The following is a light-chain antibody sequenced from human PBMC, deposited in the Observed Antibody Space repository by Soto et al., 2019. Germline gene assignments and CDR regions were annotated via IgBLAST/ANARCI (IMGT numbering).Light chain of an antibody. CDR3: QQYNSYTT. Sequence: DIRLTQSPSTLSAAVGDRVTITCRASQSIAIWLAWYHQKPGKAPKALIYDASRLESGVPSRFSGSGSGTEFTLTISSLQPDDFATYYCQQYNSYTTFGQGTKLEIK. J-gene: IGKJ2*01. CDR2: DAS. CDR1: QSIAIW. V-gene: IGKV1-5*01.